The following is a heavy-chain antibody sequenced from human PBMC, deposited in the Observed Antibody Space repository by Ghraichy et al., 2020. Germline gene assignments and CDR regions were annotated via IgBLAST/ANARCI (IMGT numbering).Heavy chain of an antibody. J-gene: IGHJ4*02. CDR2: IYYSGST. V-gene: IGHV4-39*01. CDR3: ASYSFGKTMVINY. CDR1: GGSISSSSYY. D-gene: IGHD3-10*01. Sequence: ETLSLTCTVSGGSISSSSYYWGWIRQPPGKGLEWIGSIYYSGSTYYNPSLKSRVTISVDTSKNQFSLKLSSVTAADTAVYYCASYSFGKTMVINYWGQGTLVTVSS.